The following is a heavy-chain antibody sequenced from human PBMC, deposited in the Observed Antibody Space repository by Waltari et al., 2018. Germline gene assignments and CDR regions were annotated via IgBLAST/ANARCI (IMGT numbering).Heavy chain of an antibody. D-gene: IGHD6-19*01. CDR3: ARIHGRLVRPDY. Sequence: QVQLQQWGAGLLKPSETLSLTCAVYGGSFSGYYWSWIRQPPGKGLEWIGEINQSGSTNYNPSLKSRVTISVDTSKNQFSLKLSSVTAADTAVYYCARIHGRLVRPDYWGQGTLVTVSS. J-gene: IGHJ4*02. CDR1: GGSFSGYY. CDR2: INQSGST. V-gene: IGHV4-34*01.